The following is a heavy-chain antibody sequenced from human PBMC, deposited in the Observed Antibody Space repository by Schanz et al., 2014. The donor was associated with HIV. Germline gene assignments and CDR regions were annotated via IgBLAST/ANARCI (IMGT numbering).Heavy chain of an antibody. J-gene: IGHJ6*02. CDR2: ISYDGTNK. CDR3: ARVANWDYYGMDV. D-gene: IGHD3-16*01. CDR1: GFTFSSYA. Sequence: QVQLVESGGGVVQPGRSLRLSCVASGFTFSSYAMHWVRQAPGKGLEWVAVISYDGTNKYYADSVNGRFTISRDNSKNTLFLQMNSLRGEDTAVYYCARVANWDYYGMDVWGRGTTVTVSS. V-gene: IGHV3-30*03.